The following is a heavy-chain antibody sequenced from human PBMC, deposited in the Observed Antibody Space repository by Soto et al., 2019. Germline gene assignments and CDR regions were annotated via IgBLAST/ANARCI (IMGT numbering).Heavy chain of an antibody. CDR3: ARVEGNIDSGWYDYHYYMDV. CDR2: ISAYNGNT. V-gene: IGHV1-18*01. CDR1: GYTFTSYG. Sequence: AASVKVSCKASGYTFTSYGISWVRQAPGQGLEWMGWISAYNGNTNYAQKLQGRVTMTTDTSTSTAYMELRSLRSDDTAVYYCARVEGNIDSGWYDYHYYMDVWGKGTTVTXSS. D-gene: IGHD6-19*01. J-gene: IGHJ6*03.